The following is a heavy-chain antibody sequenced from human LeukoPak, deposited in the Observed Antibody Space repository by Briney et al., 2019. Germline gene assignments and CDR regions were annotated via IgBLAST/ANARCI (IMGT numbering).Heavy chain of an antibody. Sequence: GGSLRLSCAASGFTFSSYAMTWVRQAPGKGLEWVSAISGSGGNTYYADSVKGRFTISRDNSKNTLYLQMNSLRAEDTAVYHCAKDFPYDFSMGWCYFDYWGQGTLVTVSS. D-gene: IGHD4-4*01. CDR1: GFTFSSYA. CDR3: AKDFPYDFSMGWCYFDY. V-gene: IGHV3-23*01. CDR2: ISGSGGNT. J-gene: IGHJ4*02.